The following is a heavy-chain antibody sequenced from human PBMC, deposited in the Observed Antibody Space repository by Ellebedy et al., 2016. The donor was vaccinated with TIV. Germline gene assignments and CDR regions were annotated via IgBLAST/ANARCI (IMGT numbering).Heavy chain of an antibody. D-gene: IGHD3-22*01. J-gene: IGHJ5*02. CDR2: INPSGGST. CDR3: ARDAYYDSSGYYEFFGWFDP. V-gene: IGHV1-46*01. CDR1: GYTFTSYY. Sequence: AASVKVSCKASGYTFTSYYMHWVRQAPGQGLEWMGIINPSGGSTSYAQKFQGRVTMTRDTSTSTVYMELRSLRSEDTAVYYCARDAYYDSSGYYEFFGWFDPWGQGTLVTVSS.